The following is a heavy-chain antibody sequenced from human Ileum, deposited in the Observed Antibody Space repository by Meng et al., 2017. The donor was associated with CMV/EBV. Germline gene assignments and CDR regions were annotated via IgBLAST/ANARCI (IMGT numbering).Heavy chain of an antibody. CDR3: VKHDFDFSTGYNLYFAL. CDR2: TAYDGSDK. J-gene: IGHJ4*02. D-gene: IGHD3/OR15-3a*01. V-gene: IGHV3-30*02. CDR1: GFSFSTYG. Sequence: GGSLRLSCAASGFSFSTYGMHWVRQAPGKGLEWVAFTAYDGSDKYHADSVKGRFTISRDNSKAMLYLQMNSLRAEDTAVYYCVKHDFDFSTGYNLYFALWGQGALVTVSS.